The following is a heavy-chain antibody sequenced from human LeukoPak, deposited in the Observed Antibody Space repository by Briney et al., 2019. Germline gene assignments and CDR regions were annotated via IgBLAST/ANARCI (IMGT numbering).Heavy chain of an antibody. CDR2: IFYSGST. J-gene: IGHJ4*02. CDR3: ARRGVYTYGYEE. D-gene: IGHD5-18*01. CDR1: GGSISSSTHF. V-gene: IGHV4-39*01. Sequence: SETLSLACTVSGGSISSSTHFWGWIRQPPGEGLEWIGSIFYSGSTYYNPSLKSRVTISVDTSKNQFSLRLTSVTAADTAVYFCARRGVYTYGYEEWGQGTLVTVSP.